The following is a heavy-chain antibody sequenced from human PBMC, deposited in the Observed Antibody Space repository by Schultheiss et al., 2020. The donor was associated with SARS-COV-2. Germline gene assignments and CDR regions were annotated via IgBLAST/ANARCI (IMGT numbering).Heavy chain of an antibody. V-gene: IGHV3-7*03. CDR3: ATAGYCSSTSSCYFEY. D-gene: IGHD2-2*01. J-gene: IGHJ4*02. Sequence: GGSLRLSCAASGFTFSTYWMSWVRQTPGKGLEWVANIRQDGSEEDYVDSVKGRFTISRDNAKNSLYLQMNSLRAEDTAVYYCATAGYCSSTSSCYFEYWGQGTLVTVSS. CDR1: GFTFSTYW. CDR2: IRQDGSEE.